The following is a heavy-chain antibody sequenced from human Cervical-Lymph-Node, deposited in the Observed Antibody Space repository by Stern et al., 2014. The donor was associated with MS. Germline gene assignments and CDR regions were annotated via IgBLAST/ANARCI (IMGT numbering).Heavy chain of an antibody. Sequence: QLQLQESGPGLVKPSETLSLTCTVSGGSISSYYWSWIRQPPGKGLEGIGYIYYSGSTNYIPSLKSRVTISVDTSKNQFSLKLSSVTAADTAVYYCARDSQGYSNYYYYYGMDVWGQGTTVTVSS. D-gene: IGHD4-11*01. J-gene: IGHJ6*02. CDR1: GGSISSYY. CDR3: ARDSQGYSNYYYYYGMDV. CDR2: IYYSGST. V-gene: IGHV4-59*01.